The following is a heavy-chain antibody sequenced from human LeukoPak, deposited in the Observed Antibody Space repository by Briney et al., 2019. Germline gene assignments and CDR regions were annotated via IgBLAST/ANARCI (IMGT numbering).Heavy chain of an antibody. CDR3: ATPDWEQAFDI. Sequence: PSETLSLTCTVSGGSIRSYYWSWIRQPPGKGLEWIAYIYYSGSTNYNPSLKSRVTISVDTSKNQFSLKVTSVTAADTAVYYCATPDWEQAFDIWGQGTMVTVSS. D-gene: IGHD1-26*01. CDR2: IYYSGST. J-gene: IGHJ3*02. V-gene: IGHV4-59*01. CDR1: GGSIRSYY.